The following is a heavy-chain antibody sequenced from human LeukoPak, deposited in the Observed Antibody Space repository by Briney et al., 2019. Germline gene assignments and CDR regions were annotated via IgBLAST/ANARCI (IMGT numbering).Heavy chain of an antibody. CDR3: AKDHPRYSSSSQFDP. CDR1: GFTFSNYA. J-gene: IGHJ5*02. Sequence: VQPGGSLRLSCAASGFTFSNYAMSWVRQAPGKGLECVSIISGSGDTTYYADSVKGRFTISRDKSKNTLYLQMNSLRAEDTAVYYCAKDHPRYSSSSQFDPWGQGTLVTVSS. V-gene: IGHV3-23*01. CDR2: ISGSGDTT. D-gene: IGHD6-6*01.